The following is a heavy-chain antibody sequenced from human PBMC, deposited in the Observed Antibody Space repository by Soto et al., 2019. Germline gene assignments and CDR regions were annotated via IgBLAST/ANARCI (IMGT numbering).Heavy chain of an antibody. CDR2: INAGNGNT. CDR3: ARAPFLTGYYYYYYGMDV. J-gene: IGHJ6*02. CDR1: GYTFTSYA. V-gene: IGHV1-3*01. D-gene: IGHD3-9*01. Sequence: ASVKVSCKASGYTFTSYAMHWVRQDPGQRLEWMGWINAGNGNTKYSQKFQGRVTITRDTSASTAYMELSSLRSEDTAVYYCARAPFLTGYYYYYYGMDVWGQGTTVTVSS.